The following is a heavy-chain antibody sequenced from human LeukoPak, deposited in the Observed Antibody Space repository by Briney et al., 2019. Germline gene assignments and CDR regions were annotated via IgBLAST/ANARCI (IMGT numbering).Heavy chain of an antibody. Sequence: PSETLSLTCGVSGGSIRSTKWGSWVRRPPGEGREGIGEISLSGQTNFNPSLNGRVTMSRDEARNQLSLKLTSVTAADTAIYYCSRESGAFCPFGYWGQGTLVIVPP. J-gene: IGHJ4*02. CDR1: GGSIRSTKW. D-gene: IGHD1-26*01. CDR3: SRESGAFCPFGY. V-gene: IGHV4/OR15-8*02. CDR2: ISLSGQT.